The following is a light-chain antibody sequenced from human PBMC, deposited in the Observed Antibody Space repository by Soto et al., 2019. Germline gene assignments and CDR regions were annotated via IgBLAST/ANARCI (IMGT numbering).Light chain of an antibody. CDR1: QSISSN. CDR2: GAS. V-gene: IGKV3-15*01. Sequence: EILMTQSQATLSFSPGERATLACRASQSISSNVAWYQQKPGQAPRLLIYGASTRSPGVPARFSGGGAGSDFTLTVSSLQSEDFGVYFCQQYKDWPPYTFGQGTKLEIK. CDR3: QQYKDWPPYT. J-gene: IGKJ2*01.